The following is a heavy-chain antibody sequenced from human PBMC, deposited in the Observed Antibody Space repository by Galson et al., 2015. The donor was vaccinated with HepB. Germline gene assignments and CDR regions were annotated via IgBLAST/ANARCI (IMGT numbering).Heavy chain of an antibody. CDR1: GYSFSNYG. V-gene: IGHV1-18*01. D-gene: IGHD1-1*01. CDR2: LSGDDDNT. J-gene: IGHJ6*02. Sequence: SVKVSCKASGYSFSNYGLRWVRQAPGPGLEWVACLSGDDDNTNYAQRVQGRVTMTADTSTGTAYLELKNLRSDDTAVYYCARDSRLELCSNNYFSYGFDVWGQGSAVIVSS. CDR3: ARDSRLELCSNNYFSYGFDV.